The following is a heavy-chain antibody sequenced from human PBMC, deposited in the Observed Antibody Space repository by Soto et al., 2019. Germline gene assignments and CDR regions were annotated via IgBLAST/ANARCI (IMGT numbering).Heavy chain of an antibody. CDR3: AKYGVGKYYVYMDV. V-gene: IGHV4-59*08. J-gene: IGHJ6*03. CDR1: GGSITDYY. D-gene: IGHD3-10*01. Sequence: QVQLQESGPGLVKHSETLSLTCTVSGGSITDYYWSWMRQPPGKGLEWIGYIHYSRSTKYNPSLQSRLTLSVDRTKNQFSLELSSVTAADTAVYYCAKYGVGKYYVYMDVWGKGTTVTVSS. CDR2: IHYSRST.